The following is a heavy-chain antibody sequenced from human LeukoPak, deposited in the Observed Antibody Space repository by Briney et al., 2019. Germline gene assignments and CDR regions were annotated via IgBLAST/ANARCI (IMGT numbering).Heavy chain of an antibody. CDR1: GGSFSGYY. Sequence: SETLSLTCAVYGGSFSGYYWSWIRQPPGKGLEWIGEINHSGSTNYNPSLKSRVTISVDTSKNQFSLKLSSVTAADTAVYYCARLGAGTTAVTPFRYYYYMDVWGKGTTVTVSS. J-gene: IGHJ6*03. CDR3: ARLGAGTTAVTPFRYYYYMDV. V-gene: IGHV4-34*01. D-gene: IGHD4-23*01. CDR2: INHSGST.